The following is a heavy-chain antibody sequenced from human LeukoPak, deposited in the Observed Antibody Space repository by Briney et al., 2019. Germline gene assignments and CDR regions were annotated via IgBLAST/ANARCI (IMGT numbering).Heavy chain of an antibody. J-gene: IGHJ3*02. CDR2: IYYNGST. D-gene: IGHD5-12*01. V-gene: IGHV4-59*08. CDR3: ARNGYEAFDI. CDR1: GGSISSYS. Sequence: PSETLSLTCTVSGGSISSYSWSWSRQPPGKGLEWIGYIYYNGSTNYNPSLKSRVTISVDTSKNQFSLKLSSVTAADTAVYYCARNGYEAFDIWGQGTMVTASS.